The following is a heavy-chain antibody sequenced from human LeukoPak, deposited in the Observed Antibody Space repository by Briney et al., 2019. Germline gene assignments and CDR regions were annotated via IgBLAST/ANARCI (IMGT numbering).Heavy chain of an antibody. CDR1: GGSFSGYY. V-gene: IGHV4-34*01. Sequence: SETLSLTCAVYGGSFSGYYWSWIRQPPGKGLEWTGEINHSGSTNYNPSLKSRVTMSVDTSKNQFSLKLSSVTAADTAVYYCARVKGREGSTVIIDYWGQGTLVTVSS. CDR3: ARVKGREGSTVIIDY. D-gene: IGHD3-10*01. CDR2: INHSGST. J-gene: IGHJ4*02.